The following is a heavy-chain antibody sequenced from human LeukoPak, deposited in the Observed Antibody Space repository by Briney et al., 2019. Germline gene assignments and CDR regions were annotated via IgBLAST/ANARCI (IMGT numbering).Heavy chain of an antibody. D-gene: IGHD2-15*01. CDR1: GFTFSSYW. V-gene: IGHV3-23*01. CDR2: ISGSGGST. Sequence: GGSLRLSCAASGFTFSSYWMSWVRQAPGKGLEWVSAISGSGGSTYYADSVKGRFTISRDNSKNTLYLQMNSLRAEDTAVYYCAKVVVVAATRNWYFDLWGRGTLVTVSS. J-gene: IGHJ2*01. CDR3: AKVVVVAATRNWYFDL.